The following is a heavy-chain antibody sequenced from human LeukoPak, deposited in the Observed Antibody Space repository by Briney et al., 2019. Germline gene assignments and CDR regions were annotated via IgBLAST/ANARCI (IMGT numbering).Heavy chain of an antibody. J-gene: IGHJ4*02. Sequence: ASETLSLTCTVSGGSISSSSYYWGWIRQPPGKGLEWIGSIYYSGSTYYNPSLKSRVTISVDTSKNQFSLKLSSVTAADTAVYYCARDRERYSYGARGSYFDYWGQGTLVTVSS. D-gene: IGHD5-18*01. CDR3: ARDRERYSYGARGSYFDY. V-gene: IGHV4-39*07. CDR2: IYYSGST. CDR1: GGSISSSSYY.